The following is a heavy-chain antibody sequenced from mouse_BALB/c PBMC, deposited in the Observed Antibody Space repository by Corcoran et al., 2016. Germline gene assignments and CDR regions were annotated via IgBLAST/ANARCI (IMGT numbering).Heavy chain of an antibody. J-gene: IGHJ4*01. CDR2: IYPGSGNT. CDR3: ARGLGHYARDY. D-gene: IGHD3-3*01. V-gene: IGHV1-84*02. CDR1: GHTFTDYY. Sequence: QIQLQQSGPELVKPGASVKISCKASGHTFTDYYINWVKQKPGQGLEWIGWIYPGSGNTKYNEKFKGKATLTVDTSSSTAYMQLSSLTSEDTAVYFCARGLGHYARDYWGQGTSVTVSS.